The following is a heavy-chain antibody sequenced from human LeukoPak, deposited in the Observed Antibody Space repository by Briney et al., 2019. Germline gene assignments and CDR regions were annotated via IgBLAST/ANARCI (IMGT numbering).Heavy chain of an antibody. CDR1: GFTFSSYW. Sequence: GGSLRLSCAASGFTFSSYWMSWVRQAPGQGLEWVSYISSSGSTIYYADSVKGRFTISRDNAKNSLYLQMNSLRAEDTAVYYCARAALRYFDWLFYFDYWGQGTLVTVSS. V-gene: IGHV3-48*04. D-gene: IGHD3-9*01. CDR3: ARAALRYFDWLFYFDY. J-gene: IGHJ4*02. CDR2: ISSSGSTI.